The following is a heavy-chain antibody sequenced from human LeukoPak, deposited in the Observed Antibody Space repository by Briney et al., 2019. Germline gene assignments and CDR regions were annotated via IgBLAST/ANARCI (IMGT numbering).Heavy chain of an antibody. V-gene: IGHV3-30-3*01. Sequence: PGGTLRLSCAASGFTFSSYAMHWVRQAPGKGLEWVAVISYDGSNKYYADSVKGRFTISRDNSKNTLYLQMNSLRAEDTAVYYCARVRSWYLDYWGQGTLVTVSS. J-gene: IGHJ4*02. CDR3: ARVRSWYLDY. CDR2: ISYDGSNK. CDR1: GFTFSSYA. D-gene: IGHD1-26*01.